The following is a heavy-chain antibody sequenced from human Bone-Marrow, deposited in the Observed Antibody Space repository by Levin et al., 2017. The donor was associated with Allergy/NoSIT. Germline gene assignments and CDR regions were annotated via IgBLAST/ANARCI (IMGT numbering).Heavy chain of an antibody. J-gene: IGHJ6*02. Sequence: GGSLRLSCAASEFIVSSNYMSWVRQAPGKGLDWVSVIYSGGSAYYAESVKGRFTISRDNSKNTLYLQMNSLRAEDTAVYYCVARSNGMDVWDQGTTVTVSS. V-gene: IGHV3-66*01. CDR1: EFIVSSNY. D-gene: IGHD5-12*01. CDR3: VARSNGMDV. CDR2: IYSGGSA.